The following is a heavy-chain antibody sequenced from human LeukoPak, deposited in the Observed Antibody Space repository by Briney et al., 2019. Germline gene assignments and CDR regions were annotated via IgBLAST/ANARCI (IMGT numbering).Heavy chain of an antibody. D-gene: IGHD2/OR15-2a*01. CDR3: ASYEYPAGAFDI. V-gene: IGHV1-18*01. CDR2: ISAYNGNT. CDR1: GYTFTSYG. Sequence: ASVKVSCKASGYTFTSYGISWVRQAPGQGLEWMGWISAYNGNTNYAQKLQGRVTMTTDTSTSTAYMELRSLRSDDTAVYYCASYEYPAGAFDIWGQGTMVTVSS. J-gene: IGHJ3*02.